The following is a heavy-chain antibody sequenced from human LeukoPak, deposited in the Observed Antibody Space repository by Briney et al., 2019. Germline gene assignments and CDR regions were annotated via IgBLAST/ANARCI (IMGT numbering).Heavy chain of an antibody. Sequence: SVKVSCKASGGTFSSYAISWVRQAPGQGLEWMGGIIPIFGTANYAQKFQGRVTTTADESTSTAYMELSSLRSEDTAVYYCARVSSGWYHFDYWGQGTLVTVSS. J-gene: IGHJ4*02. CDR2: IIPIFGTA. V-gene: IGHV1-69*13. D-gene: IGHD6-19*01. CDR1: GGTFSSYA. CDR3: ARVSSGWYHFDY.